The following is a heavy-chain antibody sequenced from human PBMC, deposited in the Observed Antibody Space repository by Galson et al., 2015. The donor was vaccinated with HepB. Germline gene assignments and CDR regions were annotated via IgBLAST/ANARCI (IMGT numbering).Heavy chain of an antibody. CDR3: ARELLRVADY. CDR1: GFTVSSNY. CDR2: ISYDGSNK. Sequence: SLRLSCAASGFTVSSNYMSWVRQAPGKGLEWGAVISYDGSNKYYADSVKGRFTISRDNSKNTLYLQMNSLRAEDTAVYYCARELLRVADYWGQGTLVTVSS. D-gene: IGHD2-15*01. J-gene: IGHJ4*02. V-gene: IGHV3-30*03.